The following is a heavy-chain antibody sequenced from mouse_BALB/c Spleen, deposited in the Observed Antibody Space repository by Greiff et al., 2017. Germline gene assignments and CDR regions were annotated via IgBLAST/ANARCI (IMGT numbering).Heavy chain of an antibody. CDR1: GYSITSDYA. V-gene: IGHV3-2*02. CDR2: ISYSGST. CDR3: ARRDYGTLHFDY. D-gene: IGHD1-1*01. J-gene: IGHJ2*01. Sequence: EVQRVESGPGLVKPSQSLSLTCTVTGYSITSDYAWNWIRQFPGNKLEWMGYISYSGSTSYNPSLKSRISITRDTSKNQFFLQLNSVTTEDTATYYCARRDYGTLHFDYWGQGTTLTVSS.